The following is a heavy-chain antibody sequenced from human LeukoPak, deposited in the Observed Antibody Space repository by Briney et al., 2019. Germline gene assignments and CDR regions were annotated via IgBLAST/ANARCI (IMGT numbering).Heavy chain of an antibody. D-gene: IGHD3-10*01. V-gene: IGHV1-18*01. CDR3: ARDRYGSGSYYIDY. CDR1: GYTFTSYG. CDR2: ISAYNGNT. J-gene: IGHJ4*02. Sequence: AASVKVSCKASGYTFTSYGISWVRQAPGQGLEWMGWISAYNGNTNYAQKLQGRVTMTTDTSTSTAYMELRSLRSDDTAVYYCARDRYGSGSYYIDYWGQGTLVTVSS.